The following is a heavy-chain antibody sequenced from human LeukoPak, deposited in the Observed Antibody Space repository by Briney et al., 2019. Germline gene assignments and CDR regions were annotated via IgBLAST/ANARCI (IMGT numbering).Heavy chain of an antibody. CDR1: GFTVSSNY. J-gene: IGHJ4*02. V-gene: IGHV3-53*01. CDR2: VYSGGST. Sequence: PGGSLRLSCAASGFTVSSNYMSWVRQAPGKGPEWVSVVYSGGSTFYADSVKGRFTISRDNSKNTVFLQMNSLRAEDTAVYYCARGITQWSPTYYFDYWGQGTLVTVSS. CDR3: ARGITQWSPTYYFDY. D-gene: IGHD2-15*01.